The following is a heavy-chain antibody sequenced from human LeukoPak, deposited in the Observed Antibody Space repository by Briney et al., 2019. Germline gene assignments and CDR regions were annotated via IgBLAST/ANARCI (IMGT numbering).Heavy chain of an antibody. J-gene: IGHJ4*02. CDR3: ARETPGAGHFDY. V-gene: IGHV4-59*01. CDR2: IYYSGGT. CDR1: GVSINYYY. D-gene: IGHD7-27*01. Sequence: SETLSLTCTVSGVSINYYYWMWIRQPPGKGLEWIGYIYYSGGTHYNPSLKSRVTMLVDTSKNQFSLKLTAVTATDTAVYYCARETPGAGHFDYWGQGSLVTVSS.